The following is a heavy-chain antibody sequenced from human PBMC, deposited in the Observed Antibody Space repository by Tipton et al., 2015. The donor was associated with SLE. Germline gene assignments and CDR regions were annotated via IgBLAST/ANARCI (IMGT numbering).Heavy chain of an antibody. CDR3: VRHEDSSTWYSAFDI. CDR1: GGSISSYF. D-gene: IGHD6-13*01. J-gene: IGHJ3*02. Sequence: TLSLTCTVSGGSISSYFWSWIRQPPGKGLEWIGYIYYSGSTNYNPSLRGRVTISVDTSKNRFSLKLSSVTAADTAVYYCVRHEDSSTWYSAFDIWGQGTMVTVSS. CDR2: IYYSGST. V-gene: IGHV4-59*08.